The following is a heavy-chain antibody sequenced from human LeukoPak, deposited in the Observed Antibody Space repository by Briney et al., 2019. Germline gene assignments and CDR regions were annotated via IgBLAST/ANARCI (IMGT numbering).Heavy chain of an antibody. V-gene: IGHV4-59*12. CDR3: ARAPYYYDSSGYYLRWFDP. Sequence: KPSETLSLTCTVSGGSISSYYWSWIRQPPGKGLEWIGYIYYSGSTNYNPSLKSRVTISVDTSKNQFSLKLSSVTAADTAVYYCARAPYYYDSSGYYLRWFDPWGQGTLVTVSS. CDR1: GGSISSYY. D-gene: IGHD3-22*01. J-gene: IGHJ5*02. CDR2: IYYSGST.